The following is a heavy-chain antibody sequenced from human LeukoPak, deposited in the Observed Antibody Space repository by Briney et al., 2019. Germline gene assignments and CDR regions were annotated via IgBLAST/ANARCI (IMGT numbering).Heavy chain of an antibody. CDR2: INHSGST. CDR1: GGSFSGYY. J-gene: IGHJ6*03. V-gene: IGHV4-34*01. Sequence: SETLSLTCAVYGGSFSGYYWSWIRQPPGKGLEWIGEINHSGSTNYNPSLKNRVTISVDTSKNQFSLKLSSVTAADTAVYYCARSYTVTTSLWVYYYYYMDVWGKGTTVTVSS. D-gene: IGHD4-11*01. CDR3: ARSYTVTTSLWVYYYYYMDV.